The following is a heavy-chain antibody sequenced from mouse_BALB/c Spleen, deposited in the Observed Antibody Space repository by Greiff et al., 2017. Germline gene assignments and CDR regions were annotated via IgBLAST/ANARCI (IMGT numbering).Heavy chain of an antibody. V-gene: IGHV5-12-1*01. CDR1: GFAFSSYD. J-gene: IGHJ4*01. Sequence: EVQLQESGGGLVKPGGSLKLSCAASGFAFSSYDMSWVRQTPEKRLEWVAYISSGGGSTYYPDTVKGRFTISRDNAKNTLYLQMSSLKSEDTAMYYCARQAYGNYAGVAMDYWGQGTSVTVSS. CDR3: ARQAYGNYAGVAMDY. D-gene: IGHD2-1*01. CDR2: ISSGGGST.